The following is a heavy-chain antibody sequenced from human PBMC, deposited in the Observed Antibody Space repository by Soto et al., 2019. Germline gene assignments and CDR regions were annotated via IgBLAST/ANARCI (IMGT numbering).Heavy chain of an antibody. CDR1: GYTFTSYA. CDR3: ASGHSSGWWEYYFDY. J-gene: IGHJ4*02. Sequence: QVQLVQSGAEVKKPGASVKVSCKASGYTFTSYAMHWVRQAPGQRLEWMGWINAGNGNTKYSRKFQGRVTITRDTSASTAYMELSSLRSEDTAVYYCASGHSSGWWEYYFDYWGQGTLVTVSS. V-gene: IGHV1-3*01. D-gene: IGHD6-19*01. CDR2: INAGNGNT.